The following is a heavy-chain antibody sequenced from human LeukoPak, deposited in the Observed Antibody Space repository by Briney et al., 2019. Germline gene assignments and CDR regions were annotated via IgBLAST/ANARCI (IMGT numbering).Heavy chain of an antibody. V-gene: IGHV4-34*01. CDR3: ATRYFDWLLYPAGFDY. CDR1: GGSFSGYY. Sequence: SETLSLTCAVYGGSFSGYYWSWIRQPPGKGLEWIGEINHSGSTNYNPSLKSRVTISVDTSKNQFSLKLSSVTAADTAVHYCATRYFDWLLYPAGFDYWGQGTLVTVSS. D-gene: IGHD3-9*01. CDR2: INHSGST. J-gene: IGHJ4*02.